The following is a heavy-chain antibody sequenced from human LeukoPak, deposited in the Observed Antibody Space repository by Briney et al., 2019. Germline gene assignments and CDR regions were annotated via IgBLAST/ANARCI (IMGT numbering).Heavy chain of an antibody. Sequence: SETLSLTCAVYGGSFSGYYWSWIRQPPGKGLEWIGEINHSGSTNYNPSLESRVTISVDTSKNQFSLKLSSVTAADTAFYYCARGLQYDSSGYYPFPFDYWGQGALVTVSS. D-gene: IGHD3-22*01. CDR1: GGSFSGYY. CDR2: INHSGST. CDR3: ARGLQYDSSGYYPFPFDY. J-gene: IGHJ4*02. V-gene: IGHV4-34*01.